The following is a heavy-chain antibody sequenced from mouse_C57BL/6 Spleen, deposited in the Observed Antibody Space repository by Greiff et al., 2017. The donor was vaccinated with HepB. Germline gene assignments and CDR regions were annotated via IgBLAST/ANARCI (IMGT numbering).Heavy chain of an antibody. J-gene: IGHJ4*01. V-gene: IGHV1-54*01. D-gene: IGHD1-1*01. Sequence: QVQLQQSGAELVRPGTSVKVFCKASGYAFTNYLIEWVKQRPGQGLVWIGVINPGSGGTNYNEKFKGKATLTADKSSSTAYMQLSSLTSEDSAVYFCARGIITTVVEHAMDYWGQGTSVTVSS. CDR2: INPGSGGT. CDR1: GYAFTNYL. CDR3: ARGIITTVVEHAMDY.